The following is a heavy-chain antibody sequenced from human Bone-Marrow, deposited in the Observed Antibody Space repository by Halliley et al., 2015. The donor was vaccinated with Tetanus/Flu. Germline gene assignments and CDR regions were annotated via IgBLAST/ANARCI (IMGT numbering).Heavy chain of an antibody. J-gene: IGHJ4*02. D-gene: IGHD5-12*01. Sequence: SLRLSCAASGFTFSSYAMNWVRQAPGKGLEWVAAIGGGGTTTLYVGSFKGRFTISRDNSKNTVYLQMNSLRAEDTAVYFCARDPHTSGSNNNKYFDSWGQGSLVTVSS. CDR2: IGGGGTTT. V-gene: IGHV3-23*01. CDR1: GFTFSSYA. CDR3: ARDPHTSGSNNNKYFDS.